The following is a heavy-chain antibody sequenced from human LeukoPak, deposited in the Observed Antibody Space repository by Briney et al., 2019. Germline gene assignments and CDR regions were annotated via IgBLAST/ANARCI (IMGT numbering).Heavy chain of an antibody. J-gene: IGHJ5*02. D-gene: IGHD3-10*01. CDR1: GFTFSGSA. Sequence: GGSLKLSCAASGFTFSGSAMHWVRHASGKGLEWVGRIRSKANSYATAYAASVKGRFTISRDDTKTTAYLQMNRLKTEDTAVYYCTSLPNDGDNWFDPWGQGTLVTVSS. V-gene: IGHV3-73*01. CDR3: TSLPNDGDNWFDP. CDR2: IRSKANSYAT.